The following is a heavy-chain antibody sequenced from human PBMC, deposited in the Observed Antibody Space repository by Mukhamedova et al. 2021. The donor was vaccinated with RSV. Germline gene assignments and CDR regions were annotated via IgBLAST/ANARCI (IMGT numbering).Heavy chain of an antibody. J-gene: IGHJ3*02. CDR2: KTDGGTT. D-gene: IGHD3-10*01. Sequence: KTDGGTTDSAAPVKGRFSISRDDSKNTLYLEMNSLKTEDTAVYYCTTKSPVRDTFDIWGQGTVVTVSS. V-gene: IGHV3-15*01. CDR3: TTKSPVRDTFDI.